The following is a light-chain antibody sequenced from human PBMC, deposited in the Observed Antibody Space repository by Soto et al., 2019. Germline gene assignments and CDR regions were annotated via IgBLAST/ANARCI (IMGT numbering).Light chain of an antibody. V-gene: IGKV4-1*01. CDR3: HQYDSNPQT. CDR2: WAS. Sequence: DIVMTQSPESLAVSLGERAALNCKSSQSILYTSSKRNYLAWYQYKPGQPPKLLVYWASTRETGVPARFSGSGSETDFTLTISSLQAEDVAVYYCHQYDSNPQTFGQGTRVEIK. CDR1: QSILYTSSKRNY. J-gene: IGKJ1*01.